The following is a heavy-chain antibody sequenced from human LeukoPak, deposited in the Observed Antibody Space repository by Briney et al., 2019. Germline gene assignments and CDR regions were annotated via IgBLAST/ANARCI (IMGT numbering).Heavy chain of an antibody. J-gene: IGHJ4*02. CDR3: VVYVWGAHFDY. CDR1: GYTFTAYY. D-gene: IGHD3-16*01. Sequence: ASVKVSCRPSGYTFTAYYMHWVRQAPGQGLEWMGWINPNSGGTNYAQKFQGRVTMTRDTSISTAYMELSRLRSDDTAVYYCVVYVWGAHFDYWGQGTLVTVSS. CDR2: INPNSGGT. V-gene: IGHV1-2*02.